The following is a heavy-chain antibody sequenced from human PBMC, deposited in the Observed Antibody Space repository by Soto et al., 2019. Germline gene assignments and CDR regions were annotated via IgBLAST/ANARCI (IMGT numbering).Heavy chain of an antibody. D-gene: IGHD6-6*01. CDR3: ATSSKTDHSSSSDFDY. Sequence: GGSLRLSCAASGFTFSSYAMHWVRQAPGKGLEYVSAISSNGGSTYYANSVKGRFTISRDNSKNTLYLQMGSLRAEDMAVYYCATSSKTDHSSSSDFDYWGQGTLVTVSS. CDR2: ISSNGGST. J-gene: IGHJ4*02. V-gene: IGHV3-64*01. CDR1: GFTFSSYA.